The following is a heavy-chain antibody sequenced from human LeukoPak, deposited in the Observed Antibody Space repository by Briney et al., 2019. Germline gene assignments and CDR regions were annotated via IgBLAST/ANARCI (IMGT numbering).Heavy chain of an antibody. CDR3: AKDRGGLSRYRHDWFDP. J-gene: IGHJ5*02. D-gene: IGHD1-14*01. Sequence: GGSLRLSCSASGFTFSSYAMSWVRQAPGRGLEWVSAISGSGGSTYYADSVKGRFTISRDNSKNTLYLQMNSLRAEDTAVYYCAKDRGGLSRYRHDWFDPWGQGTLVTVSS. CDR2: ISGSGGST. CDR1: GFTFSSYA. V-gene: IGHV3-23*01.